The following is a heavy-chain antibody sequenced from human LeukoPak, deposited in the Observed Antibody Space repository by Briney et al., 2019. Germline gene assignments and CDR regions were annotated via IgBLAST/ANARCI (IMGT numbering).Heavy chain of an antibody. J-gene: IGHJ4*02. V-gene: IGHV1-2*06. D-gene: IGHD5-12*01. CDR2: TNPNSGGT. Sequence: ASVKVSCKASGYTFTGYYMHWVRQAPGQGLEWMGRTNPNSGGTNYAQKFQGRVTMTRDTSTSTAYMELSRLRSDDTAVYYCARSVATTLYYFDYWGQGTPVTVSS. CDR1: GYTFTGYY. CDR3: ARSVATTLYYFDY.